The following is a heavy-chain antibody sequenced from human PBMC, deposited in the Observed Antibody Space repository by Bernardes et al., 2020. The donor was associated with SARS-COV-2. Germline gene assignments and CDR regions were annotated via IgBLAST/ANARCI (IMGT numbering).Heavy chain of an antibody. CDR3: ARVGYYDSSGYTDYYYYYGMDV. V-gene: IGHV1-18*04. CDR2: ISAYNGNT. D-gene: IGHD3-22*01. J-gene: IGHJ6*02. Sequence: ASMKVSCKASGYTFTSYGISWVRQAPGQGLEWMGWISAYNGNTNYAQKLQGRVTMTTDTSTSTAYMELRSLRSDDTAVYYCARVGYYDSSGYTDYYYYYGMDVWGQGTTVTVSS. CDR1: GYTFTSYG.